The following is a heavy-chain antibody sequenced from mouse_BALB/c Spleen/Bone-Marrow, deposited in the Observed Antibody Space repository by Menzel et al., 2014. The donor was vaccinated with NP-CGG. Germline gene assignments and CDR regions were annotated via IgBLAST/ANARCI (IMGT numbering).Heavy chain of an antibody. V-gene: IGHV2-6-7*01. D-gene: IGHD1-1*02. CDR1: GFSLXGFG. CDR3: ARAGGSGYAMDY. CDR2: IWADGST. J-gene: IGHJ4*01. Sequence: VHLVESGPGLVAPSQSLSITCTVSGFSLXGFGVNWVRQPPGKGLEWLGMIWADGSTDYNSALRSRLSISKANSKSQVFFKMNSLQTDDTASYYCARAGGSGYAMDYWGQGTSVTVSS.